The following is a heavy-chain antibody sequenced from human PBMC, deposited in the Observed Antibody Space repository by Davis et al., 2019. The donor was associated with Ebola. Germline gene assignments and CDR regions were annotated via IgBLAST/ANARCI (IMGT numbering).Heavy chain of an antibody. CDR1: GFTFSSYE. V-gene: IGHV3-48*03. Sequence: GESLKISCAASGFTFSSYEMNWVRQAPGKGLEWVSYISSSGSTIYYADSVKGRFTISRDNAKNTLYLQMNSLRAEDTAVYYCARELRFLEWDGMDVWGQGTTVTVSS. J-gene: IGHJ6*02. CDR2: ISSSGSTI. CDR3: ARELRFLEWDGMDV. D-gene: IGHD3-3*01.